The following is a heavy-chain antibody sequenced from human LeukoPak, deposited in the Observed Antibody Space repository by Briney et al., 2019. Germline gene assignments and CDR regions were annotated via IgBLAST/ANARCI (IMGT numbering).Heavy chain of an antibody. CDR3: ARGYCSGGSCYFDY. Sequence: SQTLSLTYTVSGGSISSGSYYWSWIRQPAGKGLEWIGRIYTSGSTNYNPSLKSRVTISVDTSKNQFSLKLSSVTAADTAVYYCARGYCSGGSCYFDYWGQGTLVTVSS. CDR2: IYTSGST. V-gene: IGHV4-61*02. CDR1: GGSISSGSYY. J-gene: IGHJ4*02. D-gene: IGHD2-15*01.